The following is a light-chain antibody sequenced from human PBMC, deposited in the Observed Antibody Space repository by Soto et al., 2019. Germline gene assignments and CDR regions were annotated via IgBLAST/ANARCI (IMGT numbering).Light chain of an antibody. CDR3: QTWGTGTWV. Sequence: QPVLTQSPSASASLGASVKLTCTLSSGHSSYAIAWHQQQPEKGPRYLMKLNSDCSHSKGDGTPDRFSGSNSGAERYLTISSLQSEDEADYYCQTWGTGTWVFGGGTKLTVL. J-gene: IGLJ3*02. V-gene: IGLV4-69*01. CDR2: LNSDCSH. CDR1: SGHSSYA.